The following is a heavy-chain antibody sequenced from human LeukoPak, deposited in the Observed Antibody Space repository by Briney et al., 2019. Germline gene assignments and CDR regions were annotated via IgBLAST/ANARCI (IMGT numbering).Heavy chain of an antibody. Sequence: GGSLRLSCAASGFSFDDYAMQWVRQAPGKGLEWVSGISWNSGDKAYAGSVKGRFTISRDNAKKSLYLQMSSLRGDDTAIYYCVRAGLAGFDFWGQGILVTVSS. J-gene: IGHJ4*02. CDR2: ISWNSGDK. CDR3: VRAGLAGFDF. CDR1: GFSFDDYA. D-gene: IGHD6-19*01. V-gene: IGHV3-9*01.